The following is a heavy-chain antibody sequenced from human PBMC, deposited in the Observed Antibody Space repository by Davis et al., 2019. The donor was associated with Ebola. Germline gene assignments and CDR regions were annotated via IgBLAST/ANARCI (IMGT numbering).Heavy chain of an antibody. CDR2: TYYNSKWYN. Sequence: HSQTLSLTCAISGDSGSIGWNWIRQSPSRGLEWLGRTYYNSKWYNDYAISVKSRITVNPDTSKNQFSLLLNSVTPEDTAIYYCTRGWFRSGMDVWGQGTTITVSS. V-gene: IGHV6-1*01. CDR3: TRGWFRSGMDV. D-gene: IGHD6-19*01. CDR1: GDSGSIG. J-gene: IGHJ6*02.